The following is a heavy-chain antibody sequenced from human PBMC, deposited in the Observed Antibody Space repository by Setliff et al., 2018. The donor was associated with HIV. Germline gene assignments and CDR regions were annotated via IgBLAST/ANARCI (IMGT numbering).Heavy chain of an antibody. CDR3: ARDLHQPGYFYYVDV. J-gene: IGHJ6*04. CDR2: FYYIGST. CDR1: GGSISSYY. D-gene: IGHD3-16*01. Sequence: PSETLSLTCTVSGGSISSYYWSWIRQPPGKGLEWIGCFYYIGSTKYNPSLKSRVTISVDTSKNQFSLKLSSVTAADTAVYYCARDLHQPGYFYYVDVWGKGTAVTVSS. V-gene: IGHV4-59*01.